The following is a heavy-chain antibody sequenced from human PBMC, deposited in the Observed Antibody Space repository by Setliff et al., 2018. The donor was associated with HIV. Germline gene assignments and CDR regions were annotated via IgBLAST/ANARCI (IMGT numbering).Heavy chain of an antibody. Sequence: SETLSLTCAVYGGSFAASHWSWIRQSPGKGLEWIGEISHSGDTKYTPSLKGRLTISIDTSKRQFSLRLKSVTAADAAVYYCATDHVTMAGTRFDFWGQGTPVTVSS. CDR2: ISHSGDT. CDR1: GGSFAASH. D-gene: IGHD6-19*01. CDR3: ATDHVTMAGTRFDF. V-gene: IGHV4-34*01. J-gene: IGHJ4*02.